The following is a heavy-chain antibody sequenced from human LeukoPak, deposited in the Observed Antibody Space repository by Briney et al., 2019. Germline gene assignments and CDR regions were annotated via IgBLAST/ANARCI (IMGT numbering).Heavy chain of an antibody. CDR1: GFTFSSYG. D-gene: IGHD3-10*01. J-gene: IGHJ3*02. Sequence: GRSLRLSCAASGFTFSSYGMHWVRQAPGKGLEWVAVIWYDGSNIYYTVSVKGRFTISRDNSKNTLILQMNSLRAEDTAVYYCARRFGDDAFDIWGQGTVVTVSS. CDR3: ARRFGDDAFDI. V-gene: IGHV3-33*01. CDR2: IWYDGSNI.